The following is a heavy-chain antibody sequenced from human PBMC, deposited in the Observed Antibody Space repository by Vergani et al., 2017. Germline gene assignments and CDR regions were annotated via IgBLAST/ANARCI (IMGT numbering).Heavy chain of an antibody. CDR3: ARDLGVYDSSGYYDY. Sequence: QVQLQESGPGLVKPSETLSLTCAVSGYSISSGYYWGWIRRPPGKGLEWIGSIYYSGSTYYNPSLKSRVTISVDTSKNQFSLKLSSVTAADTAVYYCARDLGVYDSSGYYDYWGQGTLVTVSS. D-gene: IGHD3-22*01. J-gene: IGHJ4*02. V-gene: IGHV4-38-2*02. CDR2: IYYSGST. CDR1: GYSISSGYY.